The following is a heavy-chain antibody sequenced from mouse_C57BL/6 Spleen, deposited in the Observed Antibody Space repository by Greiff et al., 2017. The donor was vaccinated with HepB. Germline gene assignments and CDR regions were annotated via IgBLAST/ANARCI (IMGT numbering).Heavy chain of an antibody. V-gene: IGHV14-4*01. J-gene: IGHJ3*01. CDR2: IDPENGDT. Sequence: VQLQQSGAELVRPGASVKLSCTASGFNIKDDYMHWVKQRPEQGLEWIGWIDPENGDTEYASKFQGKATITADTSSNTAYLQLSSLTSEDTAVYYCTLDSSGYGSYWGQGTLVTVSA. CDR1: GFNIKDDY. D-gene: IGHD3-2*02. CDR3: TLDSSGYGSY.